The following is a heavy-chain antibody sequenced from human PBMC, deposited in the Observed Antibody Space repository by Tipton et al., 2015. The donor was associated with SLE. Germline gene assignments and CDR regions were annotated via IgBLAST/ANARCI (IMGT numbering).Heavy chain of an antibody. D-gene: IGHD7-27*01. Sequence: TLSLTCAVSGGSISSSNWWSWVRQPPGKGLEWIGEIYHSGSTNYNPSLKSRVTISVDKSKNQFSLKLSSVTAADTAVYYCARAPLGSASSFDYWGQGTLVTVSS. CDR1: GGSISSSNW. CDR3: ARAPLGSASSFDY. CDR2: IYHSGST. V-gene: IGHV4-4*02. J-gene: IGHJ4*02.